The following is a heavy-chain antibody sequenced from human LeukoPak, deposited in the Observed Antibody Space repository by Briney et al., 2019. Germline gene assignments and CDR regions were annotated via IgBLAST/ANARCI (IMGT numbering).Heavy chain of an antibody. V-gene: IGHV4-38-2*02. D-gene: IGHD3-10*02. J-gene: IGHJ6*03. Sequence: SETLSLTCTVSGYSISSGYYWGWIRQPPGKGLEWIGSIYHSGSTYYNPSLKSRVTISVDTSKNQFSLKLSSVTAADTAVYYCARHVRGVIDYYYYYMDVWGKGTTVTVSS. CDR2: IYHSGST. CDR1: GYSISSGYY. CDR3: ARHVRGVIDYYYYYMDV.